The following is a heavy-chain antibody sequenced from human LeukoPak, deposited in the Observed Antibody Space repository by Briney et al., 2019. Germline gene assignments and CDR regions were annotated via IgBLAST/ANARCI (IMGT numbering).Heavy chain of an antibody. CDR1: GYTFTDDY. V-gene: IGHV1-2*02. CDR2: INPNSGGR. D-gene: IGHD1-26*01. Sequence: GASVRVSCKASGYTFTDDYMNWVRQAPGQGVGGMGWINPNSGGRNYAQKCQGRVTMTRDTSITTAYMALSSLRSDDTAMYYCTRALGSDYWGQGTLVTVSS. CDR3: TRALGSDY. J-gene: IGHJ4*02.